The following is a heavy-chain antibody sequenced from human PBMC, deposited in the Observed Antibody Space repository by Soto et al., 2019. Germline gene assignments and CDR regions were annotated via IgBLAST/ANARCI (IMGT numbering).Heavy chain of an antibody. J-gene: IGHJ6*03. CDR2: IYHSGST. V-gene: IGHV4-30-2*01. D-gene: IGHD2-8*01. Sequence: SEPLSLTFAVSGGSISSGGYSWSWIRQPPGKGLEWIGYIYHSGSTYYNPSLKSRVTISVDTSKNQFSLKLSSVTAADTAVYYCARAPRDRTNPLDYHLDEWGKGNPVRVYS. CDR3: ARAPRDRTNPLDYHLDE. CDR1: GGSISSGGYS.